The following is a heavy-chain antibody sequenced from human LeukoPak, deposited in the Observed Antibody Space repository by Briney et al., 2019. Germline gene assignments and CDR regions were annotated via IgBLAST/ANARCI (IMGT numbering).Heavy chain of an antibody. CDR3: ARFRVDTAFDY. V-gene: IGHV4-61*01. J-gene: IGHJ4*02. CDR1: GGSVSSGSYY. D-gene: IGHD5-18*01. CDR2: IYYSGST. Sequence: PSETLSLTCTVSGGSVSSGSYYWSWIRQPPGKGLEWIGYIYYSGSTNYNPSLKSRVTISVDTSKNQFSLKLSSVTAADTAVYYCARFRVDTAFDYWGQGTLVTVSS.